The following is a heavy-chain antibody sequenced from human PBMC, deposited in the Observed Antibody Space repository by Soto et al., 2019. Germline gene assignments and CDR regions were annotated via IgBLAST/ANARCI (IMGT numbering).Heavy chain of an antibody. CDR1: GFTFSSYA. V-gene: IGHV3-23*01. CDR3: AKSPIKDIVVVVAATIYFDY. J-gene: IGHJ4*02. D-gene: IGHD2-15*01. Sequence: GGSLRLSCAASGFTFSSYAMSWVRQAPGEGLEWVSAISGSGGSTYYADSAKGRFTISRDNSKNTLYLQMNSLRAEDTAVYYCAKSPIKDIVVVVAATIYFDYWGQGTLVTVSS. CDR2: ISGSGGST.